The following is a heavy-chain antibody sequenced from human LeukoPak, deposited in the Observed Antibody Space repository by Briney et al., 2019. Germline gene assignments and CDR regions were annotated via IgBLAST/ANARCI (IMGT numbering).Heavy chain of an antibody. Sequence: GGSLRLSCVASGFSFSKYGMHWVRQAPGKGLQWLAIIWYDGHNKYYADSVKGRFTISRDNSKNTLFLEMNDLKAEDKAVYYCPREWCLIAVAGRPGYWGQGTLVTVPS. CDR3: PREWCLIAVAGRPGY. V-gene: IGHV3-33*01. D-gene: IGHD2-8*02. CDR1: GFSFSKYG. CDR2: IWYDGHNK. J-gene: IGHJ4*02.